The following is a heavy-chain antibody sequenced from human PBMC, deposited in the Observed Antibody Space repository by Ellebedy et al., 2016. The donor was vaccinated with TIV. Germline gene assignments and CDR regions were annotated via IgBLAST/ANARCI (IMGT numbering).Heavy chain of an antibody. D-gene: IGHD3-10*01. CDR2: ISAYNGNT. Sequence: ASVKVSCXASGYTFTSYGISWVRQAPGQGFEWMGWISAYNGNTNYAQKLQGRVTMTTDTSTSTAYMELRSLRSDDTAVYYCARDITMVRGIYYYYYGMDVWGQGTTVTVSS. V-gene: IGHV1-18*01. J-gene: IGHJ6*02. CDR3: ARDITMVRGIYYYYYGMDV. CDR1: GYTFTSYG.